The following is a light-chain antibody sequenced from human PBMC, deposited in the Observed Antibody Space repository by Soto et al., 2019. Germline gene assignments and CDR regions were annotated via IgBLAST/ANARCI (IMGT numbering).Light chain of an antibody. CDR2: KVS. J-gene: IGKJ4*01. Sequence: DVVMTQSPLSLPVTLGQPASISCRSSQSLVYSDGNTSLNWFQQRPGQSPRRLTYKVSNWASGVPDRFSGSGSGTDFTLKISRVEAEDVGVYYCMQGTHWLLTFGGGTKVEIK. CDR1: QSLVYSDGNTS. CDR3: MQGTHWLLT. V-gene: IGKV2D-30*01.